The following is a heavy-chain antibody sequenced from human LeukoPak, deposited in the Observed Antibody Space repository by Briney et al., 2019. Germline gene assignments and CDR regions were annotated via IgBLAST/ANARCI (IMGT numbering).Heavy chain of an antibody. V-gene: IGHV3-23*01. CDR1: GFTFSSFE. CDR3: AKSLPMVVVITYFDD. CDR2: ISGSGGST. Sequence: GGSLRLSCVVSGFTFSSFEMNWVRQAPGTGLEWVSGISGSGGSTYYADSVKGRFSISRDNSKNTLYLQMNSLRAEDTAVYYCAKSLPMVVVITYFDDWGRGTLVTVSS. J-gene: IGHJ4*02. D-gene: IGHD2-15*01.